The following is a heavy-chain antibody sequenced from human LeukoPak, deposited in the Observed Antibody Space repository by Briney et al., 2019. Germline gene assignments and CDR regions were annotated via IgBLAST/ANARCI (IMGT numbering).Heavy chain of an antibody. J-gene: IGHJ4*02. CDR3: AKDYYGPSGGIDY. CDR2: IWYDGSNK. CDR1: GFTFSSYG. Sequence: GGSLRLSCAASGFTFSSYGMHWVRQAPGKGLEWVAVIWYDGSNKYYADSVKGRFTISRDNSKNTLYLQMDSLRAEDTAVYYCAKDYYGPSGGIDYWGQGTLVTVSS. D-gene: IGHD3-10*01. V-gene: IGHV3-33*06.